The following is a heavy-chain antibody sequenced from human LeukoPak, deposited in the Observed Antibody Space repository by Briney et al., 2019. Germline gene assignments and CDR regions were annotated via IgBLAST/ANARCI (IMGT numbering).Heavy chain of an antibody. V-gene: IGHV4-39*07. CDR1: GGSISSGSYY. CDR3: ARVCGSGSYYLPSYYYYYYMDV. D-gene: IGHD3-10*01. Sequence: SETLSLTCTVSGGSISSGSYYWSWIRQPAGKGLEWIGSIYYSGSTYYNPSLKSRVTISVDTSKNQFSLKLSSVTAADTAVYYCARVCGSGSYYLPSYYYYYYMDVWGKGTTVTVSS. J-gene: IGHJ6*03. CDR2: IYYSGST.